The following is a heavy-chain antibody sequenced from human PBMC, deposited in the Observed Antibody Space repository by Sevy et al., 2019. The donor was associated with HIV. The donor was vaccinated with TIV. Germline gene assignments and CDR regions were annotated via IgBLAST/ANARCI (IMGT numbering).Heavy chain of an antibody. CDR2: IKQDGSEK. J-gene: IGHJ3*02. V-gene: IGHV3-7*01. CDR3: ARAPRTYCSSTSCYAFDI. D-gene: IGHD2-2*01. Sequence: GGSLRLSCAASGFTFSTYWMSWVRQAPGKGLEWVANIKQDGSEKYYVDSVKGRFTISRDNAKNSLYLQMNSLRVEDTAVYYCARAPRTYCSSTSCYAFDIWGQGTMVTVSS. CDR1: GFTFSTYW.